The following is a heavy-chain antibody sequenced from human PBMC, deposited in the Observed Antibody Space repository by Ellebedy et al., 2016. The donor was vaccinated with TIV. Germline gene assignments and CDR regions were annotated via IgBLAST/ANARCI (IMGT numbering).Heavy chain of an antibody. Sequence: MPSETLSLTCTVSGGSISNYYWSWIRQSPGKGLEWIGYSFYSGSSNYNPSLKSRVIIYIDTSKKQFSLRLSSVTAADTAVYYCAGLGIGTNCHFTYFDPWGQGTLVTVSS. CDR1: GGSISNYY. V-gene: IGHV4-59*08. CDR3: AGLGIGTNCHFTYFDP. J-gene: IGHJ5*02. CDR2: SFYSGSS. D-gene: IGHD4/OR15-4a*01.